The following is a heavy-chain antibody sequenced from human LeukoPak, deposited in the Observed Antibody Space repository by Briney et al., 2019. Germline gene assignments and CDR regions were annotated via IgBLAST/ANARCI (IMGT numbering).Heavy chain of an antibody. D-gene: IGHD6-13*01. CDR2: ISGSGGST. Sequence: PGGSLRLSCAASGFTFSHYAMSWVRQAPGKGLEWVSVISGSGGSTSYADSVRGRFTISRDNAKNSLYLQMNSLRAEDTAVYYCARVTYSSSWYGLVPWGEGTLVTVSS. J-gene: IGHJ5*02. CDR1: GFTFSHYA. CDR3: ARVTYSSSWYGLVP. V-gene: IGHV3-23*01.